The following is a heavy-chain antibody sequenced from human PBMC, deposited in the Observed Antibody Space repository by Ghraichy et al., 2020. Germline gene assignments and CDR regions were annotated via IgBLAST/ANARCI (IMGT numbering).Heavy chain of an antibody. Sequence: SETLSLTCAVYGGSFSGYYWSWIRQPPGKGLEWIGEINHSGSTNYNPSLKSRVTISVDTSKNQFSLKLSSVTAADTAVYYCARLKSRLQKTKNYYYYMDVWGKGTTVTVSS. D-gene: IGHD4-11*01. CDR1: GGSFSGYY. J-gene: IGHJ6*03. CDR3: ARLKSRLQKTKNYYYYMDV. V-gene: IGHV4-34*01. CDR2: INHSGST.